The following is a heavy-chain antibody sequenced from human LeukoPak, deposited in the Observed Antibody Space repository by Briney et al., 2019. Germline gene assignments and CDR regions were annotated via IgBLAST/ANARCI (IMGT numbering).Heavy chain of an antibody. V-gene: IGHV3-49*04. J-gene: IGHJ4*02. CDR2: IRSKAYGGTT. CDR1: GFTFGDYA. Sequence: GRSLRLSCAASGFTFGDYAMSWVRQAPGKGLEWVGFIRSKAYGGTTEYAASVKGRFTISRDDSKSIAYLQMNSLKTEDTAVYYCTTAGFDYWGQGTLVTVSS. D-gene: IGHD2-21*02. CDR3: TTAGFDY.